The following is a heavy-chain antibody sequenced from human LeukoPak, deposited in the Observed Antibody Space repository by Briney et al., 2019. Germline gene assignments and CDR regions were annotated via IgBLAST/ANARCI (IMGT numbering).Heavy chain of an antibody. J-gene: IGHJ4*02. D-gene: IGHD1-26*01. CDR1: GFTFSSYR. V-gene: IGHV3-48*01. CDR2: ISSSSSTI. Sequence: PGGSLRLSCAASGFTFSSYRMNWVRQAPGKGLEWVSYISSSSSTIYYADSVKGRFTISRDNAKTSLYLQMNSLRAEDTAVYYCARASLYSGSQNFDYWGQGTLVTVSS. CDR3: ARASLYSGSQNFDY.